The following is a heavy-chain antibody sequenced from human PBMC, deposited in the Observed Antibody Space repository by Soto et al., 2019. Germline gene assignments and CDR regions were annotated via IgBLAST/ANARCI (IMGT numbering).Heavy chain of an antibody. J-gene: IGHJ4*02. CDR3: TTPDFDY. V-gene: IGHV3-49*04. CDR1: GFPFGDYA. Sequence: LRLSCTASGFPFGDYAMSWVRQAPGKGLEWVSFIRSKAYGGTTEYAASVKGRFTISRDDSKSIAYLQMNSLNTEDTAVYYCTTPDFDYWGQGTLVTVSS. CDR2: IRSKAYGGTT.